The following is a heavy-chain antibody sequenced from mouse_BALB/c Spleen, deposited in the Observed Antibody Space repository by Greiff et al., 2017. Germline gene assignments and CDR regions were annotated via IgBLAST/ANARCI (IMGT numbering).Heavy chain of an antibody. CDR2: IDPANGNT. CDR1: GFNIKDTY. Sequence: VQLQQSGAELVRPGASVKLSCTASGFNIKDTYMHWVKQRPEQGLEWIGRIDPANGNTKYDPKFQGKATITADTSSNTAYLQLSSLTSEDTAVYYCARSYYRYDDAMDYWGQGTSVTVSS. CDR3: ARSYYRYDDAMDY. V-gene: IGHV14-3*02. D-gene: IGHD2-14*01. J-gene: IGHJ4*01.